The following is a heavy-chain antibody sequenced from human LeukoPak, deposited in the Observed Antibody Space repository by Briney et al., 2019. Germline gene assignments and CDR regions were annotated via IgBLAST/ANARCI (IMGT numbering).Heavy chain of an antibody. CDR2: ISGYNGHT. CDR3: ARVPNPRNTYGYNDK. D-gene: IGHD5-18*01. V-gene: IGHV1-18*04. Sequence: GASVKVSCTASGYAFSDHGVNWVRQAPGHVLEWMGWISGYNGHTSYAQKFQGRVMVTTDRSTNTAYLELRSLRSDDTAVYYCARVPNPRNTYGYNDKWGQGTLVTVSS. CDR1: GYAFSDHG. J-gene: IGHJ4*02.